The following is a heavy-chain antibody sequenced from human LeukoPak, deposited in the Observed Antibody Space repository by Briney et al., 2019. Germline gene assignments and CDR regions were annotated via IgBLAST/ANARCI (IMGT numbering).Heavy chain of an antibody. CDR1: GFTFGDYA. CDR3: TSDEYYYDSSGPVMDY. CDR2: IRSKAYGGTT. Sequence: GGSLRLSCTASGFTFGDYAMSWVRQAPGKGLEWVGFIRSKAYGGTTEYAASVKGRFTISRDDSKSIAYLQMSSLKTEDTAVYYCTSDEYYYDSSGPVMDYWGQGTLVTVSS. V-gene: IGHV3-49*04. J-gene: IGHJ4*02. D-gene: IGHD3-22*01.